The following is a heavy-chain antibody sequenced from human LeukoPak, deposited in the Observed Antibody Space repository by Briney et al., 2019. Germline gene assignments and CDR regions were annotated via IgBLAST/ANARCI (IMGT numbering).Heavy chain of an antibody. CDR1: GFTFSSYA. Sequence: GGSLRLSCAASGFTFSSYAMSWVRQAPGKGLEWVSAISGSGGSTYYADSVKGRFTISRDNSKNTLYLQMNSLRAEDTAVYYCAKVGHGYSSIPHLDYWGQGTLVTVSS. J-gene: IGHJ4*02. CDR3: AKVGHGYSSIPHLDY. D-gene: IGHD6-13*01. CDR2: ISGSGGST. V-gene: IGHV3-23*01.